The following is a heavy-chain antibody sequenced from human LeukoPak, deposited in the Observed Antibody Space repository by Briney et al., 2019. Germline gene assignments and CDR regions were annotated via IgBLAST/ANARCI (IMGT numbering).Heavy chain of an antibody. J-gene: IGHJ4*02. D-gene: IGHD6-13*01. CDR2: ISGSGGST. V-gene: IGHV3-23*01. CDR3: AKSPPRIAAASGDY. Sequence: PGGSLRLSCAASGFTFSSYGMHWVRQAPGKGLEWVSAISGSGGSTYYADSVKGRFTISRDNSKNTLYLQMNSLRAEDTAVYYCAKSPPRIAAASGDYWGQGTLVTVSA. CDR1: GFTFSSYG.